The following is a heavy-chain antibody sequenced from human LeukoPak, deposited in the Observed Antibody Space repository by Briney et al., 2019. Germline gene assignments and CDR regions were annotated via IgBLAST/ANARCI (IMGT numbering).Heavy chain of an antibody. D-gene: IGHD2-15*01. Sequence: SETLSLTCTVTGGSSSGYYWSWIRQPPGKGLEWFGYVYNSEYTSYNPSLRSRVSISFDTSENQFSLSLTSVTAADTAVYYCARNLGSGYSYLFDYWGQGTLVTVSS. CDR3: ARNLGSGYSYLFDY. J-gene: IGHJ4*02. CDR2: VYNSEYT. CDR1: GGSSSGYY. V-gene: IGHV4-59*08.